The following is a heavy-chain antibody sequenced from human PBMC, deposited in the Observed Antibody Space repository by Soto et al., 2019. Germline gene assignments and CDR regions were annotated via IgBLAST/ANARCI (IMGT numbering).Heavy chain of an antibody. CDR3: ARVMSGYAYGYYDF. J-gene: IGHJ4*02. D-gene: IGHD3-16*01. CDR1: GGSISRYY. CDR2: IFYDGST. V-gene: IGHV4-59*01. Sequence: PXETLSLTCTVSGGSISRYYWTWIRQPPGKGLEWIGYIFYDGSTNYTPSLRSRVSISVDTSKNQFSLELNSVTSADTAVYYCARVMSGYAYGYYDFWGQGALVTVSS.